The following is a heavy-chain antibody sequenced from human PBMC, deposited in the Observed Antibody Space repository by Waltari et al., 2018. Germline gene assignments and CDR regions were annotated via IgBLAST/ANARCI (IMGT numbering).Heavy chain of an antibody. V-gene: IGHV1-2*06. CDR3: ARGRSYAFDI. J-gene: IGHJ3*02. CDR1: GYTFTGSS. Sequence: QVQLVQSGAEVKKPGASVTVSCTASGYTFTGSSTPWVRQAPGQGLEWMGRINPNSGGTNDAQKFQGRVTRTRDTSISTAYMELSRLRSDDTAVYYCARGRSYAFDIWGQGTMVTVAS. CDR2: INPNSGGT.